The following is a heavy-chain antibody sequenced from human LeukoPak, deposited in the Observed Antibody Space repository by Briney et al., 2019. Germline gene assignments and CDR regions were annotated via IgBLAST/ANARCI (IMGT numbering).Heavy chain of an antibody. CDR3: ARGTPSAY. D-gene: IGHD3-10*01. Sequence: ASVKVSCKASGYTFTSYAMHWVRQAPGQRLEWMGWINAGNGNTKYSQKFQGRVTITRDTSASTAHMELSSLRSEDTAVYYCARGTPSAYWGQGTLVTVSS. V-gene: IGHV1-3*01. CDR2: INAGNGNT. CDR1: GYTFTSYA. J-gene: IGHJ4*02.